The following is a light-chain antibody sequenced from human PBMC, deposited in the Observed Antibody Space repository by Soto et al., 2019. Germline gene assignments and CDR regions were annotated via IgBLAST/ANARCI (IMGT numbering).Light chain of an antibody. J-gene: IGKJ1*01. CDR3: QQYGRSGT. Sequence: EIVLTQSPGTLSLSPGERATLSCRASQSVSRTYLAWSQQKPVQAPRLLIYATSSRATGIPDRFSGSGSGTDFTLTISRLEPEDFAVYYCQQYGRSGTFGQGTKVDI. CDR1: QSVSRTY. V-gene: IGKV3-20*01. CDR2: ATS.